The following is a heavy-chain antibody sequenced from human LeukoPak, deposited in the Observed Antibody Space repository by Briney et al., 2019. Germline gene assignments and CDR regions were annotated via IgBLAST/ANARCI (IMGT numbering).Heavy chain of an antibody. CDR2: IYRFGNT. J-gene: IGHJ1*01. CDR1: GDSISSDY. Sequence: SETLSHPCTVSGDSISSDYGSWIRQPPGKGLEWIGYIYRFGNTDYNPSLMRRVTISLDTSKKQLSLNLTSVTAADTAVYYCAGRGQRSFRDWGQGTLVTVS. V-gene: IGHV4-4*08. CDR3: AGRGQRSFRD.